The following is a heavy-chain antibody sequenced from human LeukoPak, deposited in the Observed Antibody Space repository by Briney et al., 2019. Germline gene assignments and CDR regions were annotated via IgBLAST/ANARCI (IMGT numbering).Heavy chain of an antibody. Sequence: PGGSLRLSCAASGFTFSSYWMSWVRQAPGKGLEWVANIKQDGSEKYYVDSVKGRFTISRDNAKNSLYLQMNSLRAEDTAVYYCARGRKKTIIVGATGPTYYFDYWGQGTLVTVSS. D-gene: IGHD1-26*01. V-gene: IGHV3-7*01. CDR3: ARGRKKTIIVGATGPTYYFDY. CDR1: GFTFSSYW. CDR2: IKQDGSEK. J-gene: IGHJ4*02.